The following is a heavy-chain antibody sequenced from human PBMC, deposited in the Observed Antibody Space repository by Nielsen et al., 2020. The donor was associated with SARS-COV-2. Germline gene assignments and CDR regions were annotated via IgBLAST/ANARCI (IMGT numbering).Heavy chain of an antibody. CDR1: GYTFTSYA. J-gene: IGHJ1*01. Sequence: ASVKVSCKASGYTFTSYAMNWVRQAPGQGLEWMGWINTNTGNPTYAQGFTGRFVFSLDTSVSTAYLQISSLKAEDTAVYYCARDFKVITMVRGVIGRGLGYFQHWGQGTLVTVSS. V-gene: IGHV7-4-1*02. D-gene: IGHD3-10*01. CDR3: ARDFKVITMVRGVIGRGLGYFQH. CDR2: INTNTGNP.